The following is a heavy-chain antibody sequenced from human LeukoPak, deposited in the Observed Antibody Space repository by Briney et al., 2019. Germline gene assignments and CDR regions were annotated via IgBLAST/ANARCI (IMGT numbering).Heavy chain of an antibody. Sequence: GGSLRLSCAASGFTFSSYAMHWVRQAPGKGLEWVAVISYDGSNKYYADSVKGRFTISRDNSKNTLYLQMNSLRAEDTAVYYCAREGDGYNFGYWGQGTLVTVSS. CDR2: ISYDGSNK. V-gene: IGHV3-30-3*01. D-gene: IGHD5-24*01. CDR3: AREGDGYNFGY. J-gene: IGHJ4*02. CDR1: GFTFSSYA.